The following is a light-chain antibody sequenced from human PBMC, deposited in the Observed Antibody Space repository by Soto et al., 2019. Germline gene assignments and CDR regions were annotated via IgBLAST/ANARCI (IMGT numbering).Light chain of an antibody. CDR2: AAS. CDR3: QQLNSYPIT. CDR1: QSISSY. J-gene: IGKJ5*01. V-gene: IGKV1-39*01. Sequence: DIQMTQSPSSLSASVGDRVAITCLASQSISSYLNWYQQKPGKAPKLLIYAASTLQSGVPSRFSGSGSGTDFTLTISSLQPEDFATYFCQQLNSYPITFGQGTRLEIK.